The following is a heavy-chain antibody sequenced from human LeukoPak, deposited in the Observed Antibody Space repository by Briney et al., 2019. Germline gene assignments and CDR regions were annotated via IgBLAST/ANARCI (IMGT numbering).Heavy chain of an antibody. CDR2: IYHSGST. V-gene: IGHV4-38-2*01. CDR1: GYSISSGYF. D-gene: IGHD6-13*01. Sequence: PSETLSLTCAVSGYSISSGYFWGLIRQPPGKGLEWIGSIYHSGSTNYNPSLKSRVTISVDTSKNQLSLKLSSVTAADTAVYYCARGFGRPGVSAAGKGWNYWGQGTLVTVSS. J-gene: IGHJ4*02. CDR3: ARGFGRPGVSAAGKGWNY.